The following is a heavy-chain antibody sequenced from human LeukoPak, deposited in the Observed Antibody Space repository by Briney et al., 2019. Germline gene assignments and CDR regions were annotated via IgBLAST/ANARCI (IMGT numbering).Heavy chain of an antibody. J-gene: IGHJ4*02. CDR2: IQQDGSEQ. CDR3: ARNYGGYSH. CDR1: GFTFSSYW. V-gene: IGHV3-7*02. Sequence: GGSLRLSCTASGFTFSSYWMSWVRQAPGKGLEWVANIQQDGSEQYYVDSVKGRFTISRDNAKNSLYLQMNSLRAEDTALYYCARNYGGYSHWGQGTLVTVSS. D-gene: IGHD4-23*01.